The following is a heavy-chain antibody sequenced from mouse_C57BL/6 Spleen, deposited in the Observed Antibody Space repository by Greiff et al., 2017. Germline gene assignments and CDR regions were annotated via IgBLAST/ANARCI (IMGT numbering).Heavy chain of an antibody. D-gene: IGHD2-4*01. CDR3: ARRESYDYDDSYFDY. V-gene: IGHV1-69*01. Sequence: VQLQQPGAELVMPGASVKLSCKASGYTFTSYWMHWVKQRPGQGLEWIGEIDPSDSYTNYNQKFKGKSTLTVDKSSSTAYMQLSSLTSEDSAVYYCARRESYDYDDSYFDYWGQGTTLTVSS. J-gene: IGHJ2*01. CDR1: GYTFTSYW. CDR2: IDPSDSYT.